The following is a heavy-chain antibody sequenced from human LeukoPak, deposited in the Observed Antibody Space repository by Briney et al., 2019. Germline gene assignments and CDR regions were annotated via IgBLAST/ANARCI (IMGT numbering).Heavy chain of an antibody. V-gene: IGHV3-21*05. CDR2: ISSSSTYT. CDR1: GFTFSSYS. CDR3: ARENFQY. J-gene: IGHJ4*02. Sequence: GGSLRLSCAASGFTFSSYSMSWIRQAPGKGLEWLSYISSSSTYTKYADSVKGRFTVSRDSAKNSLYLQMNSLRTEDTAVYYCARENFQYWAQGTLVTVSS.